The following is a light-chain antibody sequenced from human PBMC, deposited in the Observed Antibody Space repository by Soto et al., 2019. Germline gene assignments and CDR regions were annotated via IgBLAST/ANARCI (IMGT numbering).Light chain of an antibody. V-gene: IGKV1D-12*01. CDR3: QQADSFPLT. CDR1: QDISNS. Sequence: DIQMTQSPSSVSASVGDRVTNTCRASQDISNSLAWYQQKPGKAPKLLIYAASSLQSGVPSRFSGSGSGTDFTLTISSLQPEDFATYYCQQADSFPLTFGGGTKVEIK. CDR2: AAS. J-gene: IGKJ4*01.